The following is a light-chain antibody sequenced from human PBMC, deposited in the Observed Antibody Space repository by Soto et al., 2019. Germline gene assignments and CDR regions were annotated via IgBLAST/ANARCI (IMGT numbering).Light chain of an antibody. CDR3: QQCDNLPLT. CDR1: QSISSY. CDR2: DAS. Sequence: DIQMTQSPCSLSASVVDRVTITCRASQSISSYLNWYQQKPGKAPKLLIYDASNLETGVPSRFSGSGSGTDFTFTITSLQSEDIATYYCQQCDNLPLTFGGGTKVDIK. J-gene: IGKJ4*01. V-gene: IGKV1-33*01.